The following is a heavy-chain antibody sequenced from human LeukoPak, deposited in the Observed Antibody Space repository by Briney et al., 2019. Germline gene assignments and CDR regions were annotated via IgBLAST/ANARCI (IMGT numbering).Heavy chain of an antibody. CDR3: LAATVFDY. CDR1: GGSFSGYY. D-gene: IGHD2-15*01. J-gene: IGHJ4*02. CDR2: INHSGST. V-gene: IGHV4-34*01. Sequence: SETLSLTCAVYGGSFSGYYWSWIRQPPDKGLEWIGEINHSGSTNYNPSLKSRVTISVGTSKNQFSLKLSSVTAADTGVLGVLAATVFDYWGQGTLVTVSS.